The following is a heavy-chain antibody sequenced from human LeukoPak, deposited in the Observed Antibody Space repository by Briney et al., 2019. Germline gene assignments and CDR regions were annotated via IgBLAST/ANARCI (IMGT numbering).Heavy chain of an antibody. CDR3: ARDWQQLDYYYMDV. V-gene: IGHV4-61*02. CDR1: GGSISSGSYY. CDR2: IYTSGST. J-gene: IGHJ6*03. D-gene: IGHD6-13*01. Sequence: SETPSLTCTVSGGSISSGSYYWSWIRQPAGKGLEWIGRIYTSGSTNYNPSLKSRVTISVDTSKNQFSLKLSSVTAADTAVYYCARDWQQLDYYYMDVWGKGTTVTISS.